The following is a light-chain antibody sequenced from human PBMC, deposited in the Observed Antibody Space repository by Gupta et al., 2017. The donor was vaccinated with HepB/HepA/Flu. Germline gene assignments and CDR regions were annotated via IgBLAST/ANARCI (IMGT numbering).Light chain of an antibody. CDR3: QQRYIRRT. CDR1: QSISSY. CDR2: SVS. J-gene: IGKJ1*01. V-gene: IGKV1-39*01. Sequence: DIQLTQSPSSLSASVEDRVTITCRASQSISSYLNWYQQKPGKAPKLLIYSVSSLQSGVASRFSGSGSETDFTLTIRSLQPENFANYYCQQRYIRRTFGQGTKVEIK.